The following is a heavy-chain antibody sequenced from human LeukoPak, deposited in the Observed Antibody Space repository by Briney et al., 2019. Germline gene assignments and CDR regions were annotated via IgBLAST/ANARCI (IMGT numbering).Heavy chain of an antibody. V-gene: IGHV4-34*01. CDR1: GGSFSGYY. Sequence: KPSETLSLTCAVYGGSFSGYYWSWIRQPPGKGLEWIGEINHSGSTNYNPSLKSRVTISVDTSKNQFSLKLSSVTAADTAVNYRARSARYCSSTSCYWSWFDPWGQGTLVTVSS. CDR3: ARSARYCSSTSCYWSWFDP. J-gene: IGHJ5*02. CDR2: INHSGST. D-gene: IGHD2-2*01.